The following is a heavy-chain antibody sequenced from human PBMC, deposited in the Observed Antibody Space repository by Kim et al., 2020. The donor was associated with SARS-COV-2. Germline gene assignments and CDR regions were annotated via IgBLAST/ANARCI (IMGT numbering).Heavy chain of an antibody. CDR3: ARASRGYSYGLFDS. CDR2: ISCGGGNK. Sequence: GGSLRLSCAASGFTFSSYAMHWVRQAPGKGLEWVAVISCGGGNKYYADSVKGRFTISRDNSKNTLYLQMNSLRAEDTAVYYCARASRGYSYGLFDSWGQGTLVTVSS. D-gene: IGHD5-18*01. V-gene: IGHV3-30-3*01. CDR1: GFTFSSYA. J-gene: IGHJ5*01.